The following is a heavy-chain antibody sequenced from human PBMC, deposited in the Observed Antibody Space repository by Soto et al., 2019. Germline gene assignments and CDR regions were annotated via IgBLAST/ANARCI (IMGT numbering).Heavy chain of an antibody. CDR1: GGSISSYY. D-gene: IGHD3-10*01. V-gene: IGHV4-59*08. J-gene: IGHJ4*02. Sequence: QVQLQESGPGLVKPSETLSLTCTVSGGSISSYYWSWIRQPPGKGLEWIGYIYYSGSTNYNPSLKSRVTILVDTSKNQFSLKLSSVTAADTAVYYCAGGDYYGSGSYLYEDYWGQGTLVTVSS. CDR2: IYYSGST. CDR3: AGGDYYGSGSYLYEDY.